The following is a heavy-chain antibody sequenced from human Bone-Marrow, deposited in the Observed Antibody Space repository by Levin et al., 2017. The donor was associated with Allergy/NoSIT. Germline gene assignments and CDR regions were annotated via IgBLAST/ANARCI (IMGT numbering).Heavy chain of an antibody. CDR1: GFTVNTHH. CDR3: ARPGVVVAGRYYMDV. Sequence: GESLKISCAASGFTVNTHHMTWIRQAPGKGLEWVSNVHVDGSTTHADSVRGRFAISRDNSKNMVYLQMNSLRAEDTAVYYCARPGVVVAGRYYMDVWGKGTTVTVSS. J-gene: IGHJ6*03. CDR2: VHVDGST. V-gene: IGHV3-53*01. D-gene: IGHD2-2*01.